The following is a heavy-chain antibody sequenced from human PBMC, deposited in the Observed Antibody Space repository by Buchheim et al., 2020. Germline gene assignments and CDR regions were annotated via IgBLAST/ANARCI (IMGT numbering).Heavy chain of an antibody. D-gene: IGHD3-16*01. CDR1: GFTFSSYG. V-gene: IGHV3-33*01. J-gene: IGHJ4*02. CDR2: IWYDGSNK. Sequence: QVQLVESGGGVVQPGRSLRLSCAASGFTFSSYGMHWVRQAPGKGLEWVAVIWYDGSNKYYADSVKGRFTISRDNSKNTLYLQMNSLRAEDTAVYYCARDPSLWGRWVGGYFDYWGQGTL. CDR3: ARDPSLWGRWVGGYFDY.